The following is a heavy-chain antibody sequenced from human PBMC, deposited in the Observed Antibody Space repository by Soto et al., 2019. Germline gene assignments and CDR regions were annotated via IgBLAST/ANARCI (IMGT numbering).Heavy chain of an antibody. CDR2: ISAYNGNT. V-gene: IGHV1-18*01. J-gene: IGHJ4*02. CDR1: GYSFATSG. D-gene: IGHD3-22*01. CDR3: ARAGHYYDSSGYAN. Sequence: ASLKVSCKASGYSFATSGISWVRQAPGQGLEWMGWISAYNGNTNYEQKLQDRVTMTTDTSTSTAYLELRSLRSDDTAVYYCARAGHYYDSSGYANWGQGTLVTVSS.